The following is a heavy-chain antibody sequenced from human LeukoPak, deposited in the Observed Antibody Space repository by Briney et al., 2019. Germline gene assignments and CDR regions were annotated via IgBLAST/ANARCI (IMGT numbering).Heavy chain of an antibody. CDR1: GFTFSSAW. CDR2: VRSKADGGTT. Sequence: PGGSLRLSCAASGFTFSSAWMTWVRQAPGKGLEGVGRVRSKADGGTTDYAAPEKGRFTISRDDSKNTVLLQMNSLKTEDTAVYYCTTVRPGTSGYSYWGQGTLVTVSS. V-gene: IGHV3-15*01. CDR3: TTVRPGTSGYSY. D-gene: IGHD3-22*01. J-gene: IGHJ4*02.